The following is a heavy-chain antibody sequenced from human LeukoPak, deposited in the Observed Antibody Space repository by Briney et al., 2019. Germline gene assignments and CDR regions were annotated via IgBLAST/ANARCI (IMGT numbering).Heavy chain of an antibody. D-gene: IGHD1-26*01. CDR3: ATGEVWFAS. V-gene: IGHV3-21*06. CDR2: ISSNSTYI. CDR1: GFTFNTYS. Sequence: GSLTHSRAASGFTFNTYSMNWVRQAPGKGLEWVSSISSNSTYIYYADSLKGRFTISRDNAKNSLYLQMNSLRAEDTAVYYCATGEVWFASSGPGTLVTVPA. J-gene: IGHJ5*01.